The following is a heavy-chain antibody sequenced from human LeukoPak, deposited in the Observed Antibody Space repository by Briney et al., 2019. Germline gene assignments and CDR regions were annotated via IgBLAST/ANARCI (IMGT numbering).Heavy chain of an antibody. V-gene: IGHV4-59*01. CDR3: ARGMTTVTTHPNWFDP. J-gene: IGHJ5*02. CDR1: GGSISSYY. Sequence: PSETLSLTCTVSGGSISSYYWSWIRQPTGKGLLWIGYIYYSWSTNYNPYLNSRVTISVDTSKNQFSLKLSSVTAADTAVYYCARGMTTVTTHPNWFDPWGQGTLVTVSS. D-gene: IGHD4-17*01. CDR2: IYYSWST.